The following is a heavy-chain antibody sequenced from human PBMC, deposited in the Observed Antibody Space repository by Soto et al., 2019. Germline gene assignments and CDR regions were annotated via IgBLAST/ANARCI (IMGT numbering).Heavy chain of an antibody. J-gene: IGHJ4*02. CDR1: GYTFTSYG. CDR3: ARDPSGGLTVTTVFGY. V-gene: IGHV1-18*01. CDR2: ISAYNGNT. D-gene: IGHD4-4*01. Sequence: ASVKVSCKASGYTFTSYGIIWVRQAPGQGLEWMGWISAYNGNTNYAQKLQGRVTMTTDTSTSTAYMELRSLRSDDTAVYYCARDPSGGLTVTTVFGYWGQGTLVTVSS.